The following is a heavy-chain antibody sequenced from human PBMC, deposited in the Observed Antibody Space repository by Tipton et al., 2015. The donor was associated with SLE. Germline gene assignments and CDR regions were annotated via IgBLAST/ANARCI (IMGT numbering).Heavy chain of an antibody. CDR2: IYYSGST. D-gene: IGHD3/OR15-3a*01. CDR3: ASGLSFDY. CDR1: SFSIYA. V-gene: IGHV4-39*07. J-gene: IGHJ4*02. Sequence: SFSIYAMTWVRQAPGKGLEWIGSIYYSGSTYYNPSLKSRVTISVDTSKNQFSLKLSSVTAADTAVYYCASGLSFDYWGQGTLVTVSS.